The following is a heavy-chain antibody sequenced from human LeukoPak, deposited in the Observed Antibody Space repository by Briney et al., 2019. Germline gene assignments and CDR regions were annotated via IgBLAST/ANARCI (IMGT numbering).Heavy chain of an antibody. CDR2: INHSGST. D-gene: IGHD2-15*01. CDR3: AAYCSGGSCYSDSDY. Sequence: KSSETLSLTCAVPGYSISGGYYWAWIRQPPGKGREWFGGINHSGSTDYNPSLKSRVTISADTSKNQFSLKLSSVTAADTAVYYCAAYCSGGSCYSDSDYWGQGTLVTVSS. CDR1: GYSISGGYY. J-gene: IGHJ4*02. V-gene: IGHV4-38-2*01.